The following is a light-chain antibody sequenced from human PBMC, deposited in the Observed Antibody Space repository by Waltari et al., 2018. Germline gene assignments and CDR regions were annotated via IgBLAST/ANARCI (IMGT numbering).Light chain of an antibody. CDR3: QSTATGSTLVV. J-gene: IGLJ2*01. V-gene: IGLV3-25*03. Sequence: YQQKPAQSPDLVVSQDTRRPSEVPKRFSGSTSGTTRILTITGVRAEDEADYYCQSTATGSTLVVFCGGTKMTVL. CDR2: QDT.